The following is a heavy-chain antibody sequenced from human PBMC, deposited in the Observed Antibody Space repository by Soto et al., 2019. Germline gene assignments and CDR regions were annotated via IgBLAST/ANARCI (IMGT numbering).Heavy chain of an antibody. V-gene: IGHV1-2*04. CDR3: AREGSSSDPLYYYYGMDV. Sequence: AAVKVSFKASGYTFTGYYMHWVRQAPGQGLEWMGWINPNSGGTNYAQKFQGWVTMTRDTSISTAYMELSRLRSDDTAVYYCAREGSSSDPLYYYYGMDVWGQGTTVTVSS. J-gene: IGHJ6*02. D-gene: IGHD6-6*01. CDR1: GYTFTGYY. CDR2: INPNSGGT.